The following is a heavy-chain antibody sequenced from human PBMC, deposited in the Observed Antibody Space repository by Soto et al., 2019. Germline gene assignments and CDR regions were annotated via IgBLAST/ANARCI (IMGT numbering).Heavy chain of an antibody. V-gene: IGHV4-59*08. Sequence: SETLSLTCTVSGGSISSYYWSWIRQPPGKGLEWIGYIYYSGSTNYNPSLKSRVTISVDTSKNQFSLKLSSVTAADTAVYYCARITHYCTNGVCSTIFDYWGQGTLVTVSS. CDR1: GGSISSYY. CDR3: ARITHYCTNGVCSTIFDY. D-gene: IGHD2-8*01. CDR2: IYYSGST. J-gene: IGHJ4*02.